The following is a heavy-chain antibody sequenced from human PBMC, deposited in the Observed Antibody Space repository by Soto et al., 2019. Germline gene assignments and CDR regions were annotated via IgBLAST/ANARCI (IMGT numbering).Heavy chain of an antibody. V-gene: IGHV1-46*03. Sequence: ASVKVSCKASGYTFTIYGIIWVRQAPGQGLEWMGIINPSGGSTSYAQKFQGRVTMTRDTSTSTVYMELSSLRSEDTAVYYCARAHHGATVTTIRYYYYYGMDVWGQGTTVTVS. CDR2: INPSGGST. CDR1: GYTFTIYG. J-gene: IGHJ6*02. D-gene: IGHD4-17*01. CDR3: ARAHHGATVTTIRYYYYYGMDV.